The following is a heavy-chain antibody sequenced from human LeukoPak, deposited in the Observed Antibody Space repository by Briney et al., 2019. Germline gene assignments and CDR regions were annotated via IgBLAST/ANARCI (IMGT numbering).Heavy chain of an antibody. CDR2: MNPNSGNT. V-gene: IGHV1-8*03. J-gene: IGHJ6*03. D-gene: IGHD1-26*01. Sequence: ASVKVSCKASGYTFTSYDINWVRQATGQGLEWMGWMNPNSGNTGYAQKFQGRVTITRNTSISTVYMELSSLRSEDTAVYYCARVFGGSYLYYYYYMDVWGKGTTVTVSS. CDR3: ARVFGGSYLYYYYYMDV. CDR1: GYTFTSYD.